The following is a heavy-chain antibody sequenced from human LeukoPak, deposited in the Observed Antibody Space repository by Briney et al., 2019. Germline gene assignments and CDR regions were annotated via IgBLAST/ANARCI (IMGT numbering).Heavy chain of an antibody. CDR1: GGSISSYY. J-gene: IGHJ5*02. V-gene: IGHV4-59*08. CDR3: ARLKNAGVAYNWFDP. D-gene: IGHD5-12*01. Sequence: SETLSLTCTVSGGSISSYYWSWIRQPPGKGLEWIGYIYYSGSTNYNPSLKSRVTISVDTSKNQFSLKLSSVTAADTAVYYCARLKNAGVAYNWFDPWGQGTLVTVSS. CDR2: IYYSGST.